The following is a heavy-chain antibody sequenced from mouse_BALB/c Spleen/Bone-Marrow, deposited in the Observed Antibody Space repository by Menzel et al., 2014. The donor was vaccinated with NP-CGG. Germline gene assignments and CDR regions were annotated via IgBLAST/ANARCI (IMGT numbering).Heavy chain of an antibody. D-gene: IGHD1-1*01. Sequence: QVQLKESGPGLVQPSQSLSITCTVSGFSLTSCGVHWVRQSPGKGLEWLGVIWSGGGTDYNAAFISRLSISKDNSKSQVFFKMKSLQANDTAIYYCARRGGTTTPFAYWGQGTLVTVSA. J-gene: IGHJ3*01. CDR1: GFSLTSCG. CDR2: IWSGGGT. CDR3: ARRGGTTTPFAY. V-gene: IGHV2-2*02.